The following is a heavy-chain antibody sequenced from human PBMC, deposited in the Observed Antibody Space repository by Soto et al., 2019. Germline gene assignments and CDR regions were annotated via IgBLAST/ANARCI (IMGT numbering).Heavy chain of an antibody. Sequence: QVQLVESGGGVVQPGRSLRPSCAASGFTFSSYAMHWVRQAPGNGLEWVAVISYDGSNKYYADSVKGRFTISRDNSQNTLDLQMNSMRAEDTAVYYCARVGALAVVYFDYWGQGTLVTVSS. CDR2: ISYDGSNK. CDR1: GFTFSSYA. CDR3: ARVGALAVVYFDY. V-gene: IGHV3-30-3*01. D-gene: IGHD6-19*01. J-gene: IGHJ4*02.